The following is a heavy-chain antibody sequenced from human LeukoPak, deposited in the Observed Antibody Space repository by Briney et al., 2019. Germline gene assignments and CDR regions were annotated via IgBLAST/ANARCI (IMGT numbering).Heavy chain of an antibody. V-gene: IGHV4-4*07. CDR2: IYTSGST. CDR1: GGSISSYY. CDR3: GXXRVXEXIXXVXXHXXXXMDV. Sequence: CXXSGGSISSYYWSWIRQPAGKGLEWIGRIYTSGSTNYNPSLKRGVTISVDTSKKEFSLKMSSVTDADTGVYYYGXXRVXEXIXXVXXHXXXXMDVWGXGTTVTISS. J-gene: IGHJ6*04. D-gene: IGHD2-2*01.